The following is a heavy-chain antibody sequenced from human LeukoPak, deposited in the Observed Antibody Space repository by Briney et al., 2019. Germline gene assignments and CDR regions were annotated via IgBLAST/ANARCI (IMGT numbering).Heavy chain of an antibody. CDR3: ARGATTVDRGFDP. Sequence: ASVTVSCKASGYTFASYDINWVRQASGQGLEWMGWMNPNSGNTVYAQEFQGRVTMTSNTSINTAHMELSSLRSEDTAVYYCARGATTVDRGFDPWGQGTLVTVSS. CDR1: GYTFASYD. J-gene: IGHJ5*02. D-gene: IGHD4-11*01. V-gene: IGHV1-8*01. CDR2: MNPNSGNT.